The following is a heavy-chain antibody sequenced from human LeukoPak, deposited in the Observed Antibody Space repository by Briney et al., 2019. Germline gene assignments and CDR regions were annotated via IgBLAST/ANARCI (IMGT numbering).Heavy chain of an antibody. V-gene: IGHV4-4*07. CDR2: IYTSGST. D-gene: IGHD3/OR15-3a*01. CDR3: ARQTGSGLFILP. CDR1: GGSISSYY. J-gene: IGHJ4*02. Sequence: SETLSLTCTVSGGSISSYYWSWIRQPAGKGLEWIGRIYTSGSTNYNPSPKSRVTISVDTSKNQFSLKLTSVTAADTAVYYCARQTGSGLFILPGGQGTLVTVSS.